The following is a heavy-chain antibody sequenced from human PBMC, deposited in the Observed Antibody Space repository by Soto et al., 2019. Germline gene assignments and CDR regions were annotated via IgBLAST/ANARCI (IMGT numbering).Heavy chain of an antibody. J-gene: IGHJ6*02. CDR3: TTGVVQLWLRYYGMDV. D-gene: IGHD5-18*01. CDR2: IKSKTDGGTT. CDR1: GFTFSNAW. Sequence: GSLRLSCAASGFTFSNAWMNWVRQAPGKGLEWVGRIKSKTDGGTTDYAAPVKGRFTISRDDSKNTLYLQMNSLKTEDTAVYYCTTGVVQLWLRYYGMDVWGQGTTVTVSS. V-gene: IGHV3-15*07.